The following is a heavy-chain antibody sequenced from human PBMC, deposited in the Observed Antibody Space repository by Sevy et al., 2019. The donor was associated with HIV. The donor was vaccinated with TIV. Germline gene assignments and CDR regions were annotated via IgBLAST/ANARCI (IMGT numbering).Heavy chain of an antibody. J-gene: IGHJ4*02. V-gene: IGHV3-23*01. CDR2: ISGSDGST. Sequence: GGSLRLSCAASGFTFSSYAMSWVRQAPGKGLEWVSAISGSDGSTYYADSVKGRFTISRDNSKNTLYLQMNSLRAEDTAVYYCAKDLNQMTNFDYWGQGTLVTVSS. D-gene: IGHD4-17*01. CDR3: AKDLNQMTNFDY. CDR1: GFTFSSYA.